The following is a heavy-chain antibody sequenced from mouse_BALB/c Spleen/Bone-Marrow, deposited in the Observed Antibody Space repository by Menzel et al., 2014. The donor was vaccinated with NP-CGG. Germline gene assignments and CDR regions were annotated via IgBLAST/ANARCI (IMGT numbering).Heavy chain of an antibody. V-gene: IGHV5-17*02. CDR1: GFTFSSFG. Sequence: EVQLVKSGGGLVQPGGSRKLSCAASGFTFSSFGMHWVRQAPEKGLEWVAYISNGSSTIYYADTVKGRFTISRDNPKNTLFLQMTSLRSEDTAMYYCARKGAMITHYYAMDYWGQGTSVTVSS. D-gene: IGHD2-4*01. CDR3: ARKGAMITHYYAMDY. J-gene: IGHJ4*01. CDR2: ISNGSSTI.